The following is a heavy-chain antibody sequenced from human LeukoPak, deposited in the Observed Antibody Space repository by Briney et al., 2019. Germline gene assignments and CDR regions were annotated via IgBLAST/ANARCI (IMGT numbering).Heavy chain of an antibody. V-gene: IGHV3-30*02. CDR3: AKGTYSSGYYVYDY. J-gene: IGHJ4*02. D-gene: IGHD3-22*01. CDR1: GFTFSNYG. Sequence: PGGSLRLSCAASGFTFSNYGMHWVRQAPGKGLEWVAVILNDGINKNYADSVKGRFTISRDNSKNTLYLQMNSLRAEDTAVYYCAKGTYSSGYYVYDYWGQGTLVTVSS. CDR2: ILNDGINK.